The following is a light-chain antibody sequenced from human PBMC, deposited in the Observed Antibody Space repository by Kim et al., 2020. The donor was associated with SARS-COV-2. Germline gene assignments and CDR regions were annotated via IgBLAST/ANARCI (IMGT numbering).Light chain of an antibody. V-gene: IGLV6-57*03. CDR2: EDN. Sequence: TGTISCTRSRGSIAGNYVQWYQQRPGSAATTVIYEDNQGPSGVPDRFSGSLDSSSNSASLTISGLKTEDEADYYCQSYDSSNQGVFGGGTQLTVL. CDR3: QSYDSSNQGV. CDR1: RGSIAGNY. J-gene: IGLJ2*01.